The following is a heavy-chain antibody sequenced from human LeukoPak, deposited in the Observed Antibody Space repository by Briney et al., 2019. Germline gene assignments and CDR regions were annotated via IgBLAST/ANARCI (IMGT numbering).Heavy chain of an antibody. D-gene: IGHD6-6*01. J-gene: IGHJ6*02. Sequence: SVKVSCKASGGTFSSYAISWVRQAPGQELEWMGGIIPIFDTANYAQKFQGRVTITADESTSTAYMELSSLRSEDTAVYYCARASIAARFTYYYGMDVWGQGTTVTVSS. CDR2: IIPIFDTA. V-gene: IGHV1-69*13. CDR3: ARASIAARFTYYYGMDV. CDR1: GGTFSSYA.